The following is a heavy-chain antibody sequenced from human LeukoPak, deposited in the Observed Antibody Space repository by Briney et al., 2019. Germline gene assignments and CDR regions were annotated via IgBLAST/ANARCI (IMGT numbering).Heavy chain of an antibody. D-gene: IGHD1-1*01. J-gene: IGHJ5*02. CDR2: VNHSGST. CDR1: GGSFSGYY. CDR3: ARAWTARPRNWFDP. V-gene: IGHV4-34*01. Sequence: SETLSLTCAVYGGSFSGYYWSWIRQPPGKGLEWIGEVNHSGSTNYNPSLKSRVTISVDTPKSQFSLKLSSVTAADTAVYYCARAWTARPRNWFDPWGQGTLVTVSS.